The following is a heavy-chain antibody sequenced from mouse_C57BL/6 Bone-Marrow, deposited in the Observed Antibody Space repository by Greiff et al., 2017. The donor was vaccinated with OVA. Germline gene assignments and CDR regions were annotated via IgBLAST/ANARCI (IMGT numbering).Heavy chain of an antibody. CDR3: ARVGIHYAMDY. J-gene: IGHJ4*01. D-gene: IGHD4-1*01. CDR1: GHSITSGYY. V-gene: IGHV3-6*01. CDR2: ISYDGSN. Sequence: DVQLVESGPGLVKPSQSLSLTCSVTGHSITSGYYWNWIRQFPGNKLEWMGYISYDGSNNYNPSLKNRISITRDTSKNQFFLKLNSVTTEDTATYYCARVGIHYAMDYWGQGTSVTVSS.